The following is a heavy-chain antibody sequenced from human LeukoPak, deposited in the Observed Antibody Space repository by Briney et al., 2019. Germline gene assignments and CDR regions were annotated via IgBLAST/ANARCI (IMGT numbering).Heavy chain of an antibody. CDR1: GYTFTDYY. D-gene: IGHD5-18*01. J-gene: IGHJ4*02. Sequence: ALVKVSCKASGYTFTDYYMHWVRQAPGQGLQWMGRINPKTGGTNYAQKFQGRVTMTGDTSISTAYMELTRLGSDDTAVYYCATVGYSQFFDYWGQGTLVTVSS. CDR2: INPKTGGT. CDR3: ATVGYSQFFDY. V-gene: IGHV1-2*06.